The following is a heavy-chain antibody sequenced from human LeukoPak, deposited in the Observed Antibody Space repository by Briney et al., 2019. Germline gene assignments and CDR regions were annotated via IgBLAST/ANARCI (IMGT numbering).Heavy chain of an antibody. Sequence: GGSLRLSCAASGFTFSSYWMNWVRQAPGKGLEWVANIKQDGSEKYYVDSVKGRFAISRDNTKNSLYLQMNSLRAEDTAVYYCARDGVGAFDIWGQGTMVTVSS. CDR2: IKQDGSEK. CDR3: ARDGVGAFDI. D-gene: IGHD3-10*01. CDR1: GFTFSSYW. J-gene: IGHJ3*02. V-gene: IGHV3-7*01.